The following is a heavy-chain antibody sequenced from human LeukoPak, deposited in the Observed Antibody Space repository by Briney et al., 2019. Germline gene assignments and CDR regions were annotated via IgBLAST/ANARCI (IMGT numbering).Heavy chain of an antibody. J-gene: IGHJ2*01. V-gene: IGHV4-61*02. CDR1: GGSISSGSYY. CDR2: IYTSGST. CDR3: AREEVGMDTAVYWYFDL. D-gene: IGHD5-18*01. Sequence: SQTLSLTCTVSGGSISSGSYYWSWIRQPAGKGLEWIGRIYTSGSTNYNPSLKSRVTISVDTTKNPFSLKLSSVTAADTAVYYCAREEVGMDTAVYWYFDLGGRGTLVTVSS.